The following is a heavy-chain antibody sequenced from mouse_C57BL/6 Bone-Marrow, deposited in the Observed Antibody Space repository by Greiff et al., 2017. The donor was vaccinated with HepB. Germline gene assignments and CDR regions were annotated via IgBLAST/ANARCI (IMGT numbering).Heavy chain of an antibody. V-gene: IGHV5-4*01. Sequence: EVQVVESGGGLVKPGGSLKLSCAASGFTFSSYAMSWVRQTPEKRLEWVATISDGGSYTYYPDNVKGRFTISRDNAKNNLYLQMSHLKSEDTAMYYCARELRRDYAMDYWGQGTSVTVSS. J-gene: IGHJ4*01. CDR2: ISDGGSYT. CDR1: GFTFSSYA. D-gene: IGHD2-4*01. CDR3: ARELRRDYAMDY.